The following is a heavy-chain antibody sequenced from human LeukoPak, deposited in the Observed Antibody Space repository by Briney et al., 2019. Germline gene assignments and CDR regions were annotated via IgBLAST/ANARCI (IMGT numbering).Heavy chain of an antibody. CDR3: ARAKSSSWYSPDY. V-gene: IGHV3-11*04. Sequence: PGGSLRLSCAASGFTFSDYYMSWIRPAPGKGMEWVSYISSSGSTIYYADSVKGRFNISRDNAKNSLYLQMNSLRAEDTAVYYCARAKSSSWYSPDYWGQGTLVTVSS. D-gene: IGHD6-13*01. CDR1: GFTFSDYY. J-gene: IGHJ4*02. CDR2: ISSSGSTI.